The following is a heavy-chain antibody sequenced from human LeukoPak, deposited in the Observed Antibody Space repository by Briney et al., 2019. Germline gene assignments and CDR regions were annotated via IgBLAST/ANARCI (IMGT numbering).Heavy chain of an antibody. V-gene: IGHV3-23*01. CDR3: ATLMYTSGRPGFDS. Sequence: GGSLRLSCAASGFAFNIYPMIWARQAPGKGLEWVSSISANSATTNYADSAKGRFTVSRDNSKSTVYFQMNSLRAEDTAVYYCATLMYTSGRPGFDSWGQGTRVTVSS. J-gene: IGHJ4*02. CDR2: ISANSATT. CDR1: GFAFNIYP. D-gene: IGHD6-19*01.